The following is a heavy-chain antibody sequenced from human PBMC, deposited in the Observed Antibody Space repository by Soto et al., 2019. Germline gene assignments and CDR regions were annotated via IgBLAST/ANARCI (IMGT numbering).Heavy chain of an antibody. CDR2: IYYSGST. V-gene: IGHV4-59*08. J-gene: IGHJ4*02. Sequence: QVQLQESGPGLVKPSETLSLTCTVSGGSISSYYWSWIRQPPGKGLEWIGYIYYSGSTNYNPSLKSRVTISVDTSKNQFSLKLSSVTAADTAVYYCARGGGYCRGGSCYHFDYWGLGTLVTVSS. CDR1: GGSISSYY. CDR3: ARGGGYCRGGSCYHFDY. D-gene: IGHD2-15*01.